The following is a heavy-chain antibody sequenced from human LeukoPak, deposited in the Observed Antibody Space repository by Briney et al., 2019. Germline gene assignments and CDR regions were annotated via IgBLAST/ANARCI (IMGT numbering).Heavy chain of an antibody. Sequence: GGSLRLSCAASGFTFSNAWMNWVRQAPGKGLEWVSSISSGGSFMYYADSVKGRFTISRDNAKNSLYLQMNSLRAEDTAVYYCARDPVPNWNDVVYFDYWGQGTLVTVSS. V-gene: IGHV3-21*01. CDR3: ARDPVPNWNDVVYFDY. CDR2: ISSGGSFM. D-gene: IGHD1-1*01. CDR1: GFTFSNAW. J-gene: IGHJ4*02.